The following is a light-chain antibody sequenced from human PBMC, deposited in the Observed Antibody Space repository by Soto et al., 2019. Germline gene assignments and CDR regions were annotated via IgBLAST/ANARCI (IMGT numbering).Light chain of an antibody. V-gene: IGLV1-44*01. CDR3: ASWDDSLRGVL. CDR1: RSNIGSNL. J-gene: IGLJ3*02. Sequence: QSVLTQPPSASGTPGQRVSISCSGGRSNIGSNLVSWYQQLPGTAPKLLLYFNDQRPSGVPDRFSCSKSGTSASLAVSELQSEDEADYFCASWDDSLRGVLFGGGTKLTVL. CDR2: FND.